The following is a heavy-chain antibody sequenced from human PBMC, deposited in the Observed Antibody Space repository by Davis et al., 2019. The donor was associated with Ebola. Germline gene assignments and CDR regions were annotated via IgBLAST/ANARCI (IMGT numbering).Heavy chain of an antibody. V-gene: IGHV3-66*01. Sequence: GESLKISCAASGFTVSSNYMSWVRQAPGKGLEWVSVIYSGGSTYYADSVKGRFTISRDNSKNTLYLQMNSLRAEDTAVYYCARELSCSSTSCFYYYYYGMDVWGQGTTVTVSS. D-gene: IGHD2-2*01. J-gene: IGHJ6*02. CDR3: ARELSCSSTSCFYYYYYGMDV. CDR2: IYSGGST. CDR1: GFTVSSNY.